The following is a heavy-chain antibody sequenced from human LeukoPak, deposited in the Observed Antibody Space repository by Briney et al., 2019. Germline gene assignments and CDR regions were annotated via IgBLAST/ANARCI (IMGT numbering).Heavy chain of an antibody. CDR2: ISTSSSYI. J-gene: IGHJ4*02. V-gene: IGHV3-21*01. CDR1: GFTFSSYS. D-gene: IGHD1-26*01. Sequence: GGSLRLSCAGSGFTFSSYSMNWVRQAPGKGLEWVSSISTSSSYIYYADSVKGRFTISRDNAKNSLYLQMNSLRAEDTAVYYCASPAGLVSWYRFDYWGQGTLVTVSS. CDR3: ASPAGLVSWYRFDY.